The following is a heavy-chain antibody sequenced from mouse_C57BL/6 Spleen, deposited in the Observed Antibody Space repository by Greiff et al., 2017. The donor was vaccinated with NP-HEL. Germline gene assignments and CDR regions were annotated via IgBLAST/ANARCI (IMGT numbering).Heavy chain of an antibody. J-gene: IGHJ2*01. CDR3: ARESLTGYFDY. Sequence: EVHLVESEGGLVQPGSSMKLSCTASGFTFSDYYMAWVRQVPEKGLEWVANINYDGSSTYYLDSLKSRFIISRDNAKNILYLQMSSLKSEDTATYYCARESLTGYFDYWGQGTTLTVSS. V-gene: IGHV5-16*01. D-gene: IGHD4-1*01. CDR2: INYDGSST. CDR1: GFTFSDYY.